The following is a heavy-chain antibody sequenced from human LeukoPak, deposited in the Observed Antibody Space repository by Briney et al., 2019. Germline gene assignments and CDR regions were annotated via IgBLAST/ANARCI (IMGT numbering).Heavy chain of an antibody. CDR3: AKGDCSGGSCYPLPSWFDP. CDR1: GFTFSSYG. CDR2: ISGSGGST. D-gene: IGHD2-15*01. V-gene: IGHV3-23*01. J-gene: IGHJ5*02. Sequence: GGSLRLSCAASGFTFSSYGMSWVRQAPGKGLEWVSAISGSGGSTYYADSVEGRFTISRDNSKNTLYLQMNSLRAEDTAVYYCAKGDCSGGSCYPLPSWFDPWGQGTLVTVSS.